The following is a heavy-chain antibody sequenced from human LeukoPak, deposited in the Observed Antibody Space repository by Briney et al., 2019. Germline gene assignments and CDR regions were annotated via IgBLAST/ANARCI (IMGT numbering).Heavy chain of an antibody. Sequence: ASVKVPCKASGYTFTSYGISWVRQAPGRGLEWMGWISAYNGNTNYAQKLQGRVTMTTDTSTSTAYMELRSLRSDDTAVYYCARVMYSSRAVDYWGQGTLVTVSS. J-gene: IGHJ4*02. V-gene: IGHV1-18*01. CDR1: GYTFTSYG. D-gene: IGHD6-13*01. CDR2: ISAYNGNT. CDR3: ARVMYSSRAVDY.